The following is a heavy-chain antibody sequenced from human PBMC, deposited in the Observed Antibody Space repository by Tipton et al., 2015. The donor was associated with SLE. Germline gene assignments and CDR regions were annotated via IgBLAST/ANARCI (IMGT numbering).Heavy chain of an antibody. J-gene: IGHJ3*02. CDR2: IYHSGST. D-gene: IGHD2-21*01. V-gene: IGHV4-4*02. CDR3: ARGLDWAFDI. CDR1: RDSIYSSNW. Sequence: GLVKPSETLSLTCTVSRDSIYSSNWWSWVRQPPGKGLEWIGDIYHSGSTDYNPSLKSRVTISVDKSKNQFSLELSSVTAADTAVYYWARGLDWAFDIWGQGTMVTVSS.